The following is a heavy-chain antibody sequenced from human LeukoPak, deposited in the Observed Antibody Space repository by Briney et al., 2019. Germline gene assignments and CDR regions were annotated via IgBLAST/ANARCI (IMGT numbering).Heavy chain of an antibody. J-gene: IGHJ4*02. CDR2: FLPEDGAT. CDR3: ASGLLEFCTSITCEDY. D-gene: IGHD2-2*01. Sequence: ASVKVSCKISGYTLPVIPIYWVRQAPGKGLEWMGGFLPEDGATFLAQKFQGRVTMTEDTSSNTAYMELRSLRDEDTAVYYCASGLLEFCTSITCEDYWGQGTLVTVSA. CDR1: GYTLPVIP. V-gene: IGHV1-24*01.